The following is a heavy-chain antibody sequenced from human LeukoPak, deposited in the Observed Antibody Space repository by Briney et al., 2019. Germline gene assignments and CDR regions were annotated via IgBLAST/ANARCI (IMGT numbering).Heavy chain of an antibody. Sequence: ASVKVSCKASGYTFTSYDINWVRQAPGQGLEWMGWMNPNSGNTGYAQKFQGRVTITRNTSISTDYMELSSLRSEDTAVYYCARGWGEPSEMDVWGKGTTVTVSS. CDR3: ARGWGEPSEMDV. CDR2: MNPNSGNT. J-gene: IGHJ6*04. CDR1: GYTFTSYD. V-gene: IGHV1-8*03. D-gene: IGHD7-27*01.